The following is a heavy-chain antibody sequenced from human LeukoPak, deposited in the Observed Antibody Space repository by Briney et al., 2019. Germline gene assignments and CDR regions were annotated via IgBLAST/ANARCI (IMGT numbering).Heavy chain of an antibody. V-gene: IGHV1-24*01. Sequence: GASVKVSCKVSGYTLTELSMHWVRQAPGKGLEWMGGFDPEDGETIYAQKFQGRVTMTEDTSTDTAYMELSSLRSEDTAVYYCATDGFSSGYSGVWYFDLWAVAPWSLSPQ. CDR1: GYTLTELS. CDR2: FDPEDGET. D-gene: IGHD3-22*01. CDR3: ATDGFSSGYSGVWYFDL. J-gene: IGHJ2*01.